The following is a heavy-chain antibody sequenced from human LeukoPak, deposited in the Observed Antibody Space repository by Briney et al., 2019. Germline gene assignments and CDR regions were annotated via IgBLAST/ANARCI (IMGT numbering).Heavy chain of an antibody. Sequence: GGSLRLSCAASGFTFSSYSMNWVRQAPGKGLEWVSSISTSSIYIYYADSVKGRFTISRDNAKNSLYLQLNSLRAEDTAVYYCARSQPRDSGTYLFDWFDPWGQGTLVTVSS. D-gene: IGHD3-10*01. J-gene: IGHJ5*02. CDR3: ARSQPRDSGTYLFDWFDP. V-gene: IGHV3-21*01. CDR1: GFTFSSYS. CDR2: ISTSSIYI.